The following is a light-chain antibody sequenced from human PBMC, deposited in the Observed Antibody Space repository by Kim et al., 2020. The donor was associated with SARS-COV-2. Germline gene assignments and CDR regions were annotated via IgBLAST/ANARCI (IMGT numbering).Light chain of an antibody. CDR3: QQYGSSPET. J-gene: IGKJ2*01. CDR1: QSVSSSY. V-gene: IGKV3-20*01. Sequence: LAPGERATLSCRASQSVSSSYLAWYQQKPGQAPRLLIYGASSRATGIPDRFSGSGSGTDFTLTISRLEPEDFAVYYCQQYGSSPETFGQGTKLEI. CDR2: GAS.